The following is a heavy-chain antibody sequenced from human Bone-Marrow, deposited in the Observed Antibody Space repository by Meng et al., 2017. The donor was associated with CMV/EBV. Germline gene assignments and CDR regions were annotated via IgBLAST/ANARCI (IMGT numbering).Heavy chain of an antibody. Sequence: GESLKISCAASGFTFSSYDMHWVRQATGKGLEWVSAIGTAGDTYYPGSVKGRFTISRENAKNSLYLQMNSLRAGDTAVYYCARAIVGALGMDVWGQGTKVTVSS. D-gene: IGHD1-26*01. CDR3: ARAIVGALGMDV. V-gene: IGHV3-13*01. CDR2: IGTAGDT. CDR1: GFTFSSYD. J-gene: IGHJ6*02.